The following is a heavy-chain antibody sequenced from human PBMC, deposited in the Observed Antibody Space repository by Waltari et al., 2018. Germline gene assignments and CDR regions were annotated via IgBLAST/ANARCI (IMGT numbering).Heavy chain of an antibody. CDR3: AVKMSPLWLHPVDS. Sequence: QLQLQESGPGLVRPSETLALTCSVSAASISSNSYSWGWVRQPPGKGLEWIASIFFTGDTHYNPSLRSRVTMSLDTSKNQFSLHLASVSAADTAVYFCAVKMSPLWLHPVDSWGQGALVTVSS. V-gene: IGHV4-39*07. D-gene: IGHD3-9*01. CDR2: IFFTGDT. J-gene: IGHJ4*02. CDR1: AASISSNSYS.